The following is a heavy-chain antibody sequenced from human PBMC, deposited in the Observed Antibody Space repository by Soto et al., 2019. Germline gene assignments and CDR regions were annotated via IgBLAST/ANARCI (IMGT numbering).Heavy chain of an antibody. Sequence: PSETLSLTCAVYGGSFSGYYWSWIRQPPGKGLEWIGEINHSGSTNYNPSLKSRVTISVDTSKNQFSLKLSSVTAADTAVYYCARGRRIAAAGTLDYWGHGTLVTVS. CDR1: GGSFSGYY. CDR3: ARGRRIAAAGTLDY. J-gene: IGHJ4*01. D-gene: IGHD6-13*01. V-gene: IGHV4-34*01. CDR2: INHSGST.